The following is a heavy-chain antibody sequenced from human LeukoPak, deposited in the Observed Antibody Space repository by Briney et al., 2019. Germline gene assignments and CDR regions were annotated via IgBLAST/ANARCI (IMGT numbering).Heavy chain of an antibody. Sequence: GRSLRLSCAASGFTFSSYGMHWVRQAPGKGLEWVAVIWYDGSNKHYADSVKGRFTISRDNSKNTLYLQMNSLRAEDTAVYYCAREGRWLQSFDYWGQGTLVTVSS. CDR2: IWYDGSNK. V-gene: IGHV3-33*01. CDR1: GFTFSSYG. J-gene: IGHJ4*02. D-gene: IGHD5-24*01. CDR3: AREGRWLQSFDY.